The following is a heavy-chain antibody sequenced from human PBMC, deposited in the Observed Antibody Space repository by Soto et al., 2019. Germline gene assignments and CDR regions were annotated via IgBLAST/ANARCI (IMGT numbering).Heavy chain of an antibody. CDR2: ISTNGGST. CDR3: ARVFCISTSCYDWYYYYGMDV. V-gene: IGHV3-64*04. J-gene: IGHJ6*02. CDR1: GFTFSIYA. Sequence: PGGSLRLSCSASGFTFSIYAMHWVRQAPGKGLEYVSSISTNGGSTDYADSVKGRFTISRDNAKNSLYLQMNSLRAEDTAVHYCARVFCISTSCYDWYYYYGMDVWGQGTTVTVSS. D-gene: IGHD2-2*01.